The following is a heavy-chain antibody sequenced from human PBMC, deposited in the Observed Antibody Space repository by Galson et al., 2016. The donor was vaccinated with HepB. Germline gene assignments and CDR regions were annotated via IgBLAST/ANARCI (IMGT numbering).Heavy chain of an antibody. CDR3: ARDSSDWSLPSGLYGMDV. CDR2: INTSSGRT. CDR1: GYTFRSHY. V-gene: IGHV1-46*01. J-gene: IGHJ6*02. Sequence: SCKASGYTFRSHYMHWVRQAPGEGLEWMGVINTSSGRTNNAQRFQGRVSMTRDTSTNTVYMELTSLRAEDTAIYYCARDSSDWSLPSGLYGMDVWGPGTTVSVSS. D-gene: IGHD6-19*01.